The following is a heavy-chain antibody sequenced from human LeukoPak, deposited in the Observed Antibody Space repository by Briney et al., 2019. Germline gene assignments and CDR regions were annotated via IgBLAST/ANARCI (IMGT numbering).Heavy chain of an antibody. CDR2: VYYSGST. V-gene: IGHV4-30-4*02. D-gene: IGHD6-6*01. Sequence: SETLSLTCIVSGGSISSGDYYWSWIRQPPGKGLEWIGYVYYSGSTYYNPSLKSRVTISVDTSKNQFSLKLSSVTAADTAVYYCAREGTARYYHGMDVWGQGITVTVSS. J-gene: IGHJ6*02. CDR3: AREGTARYYHGMDV. CDR1: GGSISSGDYY.